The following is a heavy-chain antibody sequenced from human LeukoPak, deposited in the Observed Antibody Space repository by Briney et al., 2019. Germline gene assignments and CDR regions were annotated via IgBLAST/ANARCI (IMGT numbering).Heavy chain of an antibody. J-gene: IGHJ4*02. CDR2: IYTSGST. Sequence: PSQTLSLTCTVSGGSISSGSYYWSWIRQPAGKGLEWIGRIYTSGSTNYNPSLKSRVTISVDTSKNQFSLKLSSVTAADTAVYYCACGYSGYDLPGDFDYWGQGTLVTVSS. CDR1: GGSISSGSYY. V-gene: IGHV4-61*02. CDR3: ACGYSGYDLPGDFDY. D-gene: IGHD5-12*01.